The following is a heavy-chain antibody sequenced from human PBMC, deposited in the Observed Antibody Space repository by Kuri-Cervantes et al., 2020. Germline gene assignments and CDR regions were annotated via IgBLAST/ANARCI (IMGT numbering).Heavy chain of an antibody. CDR1: GFTFSSYG. Sequence: GGSLRLSCAASGFTFSSYGMHWVRQAPGKGLEWVAVIWYDGSNKYYADSVKGRFTISRDNSKNTLYLQMNSLRAEDTAVYYCARDDSSAGYYYDSSGLDYWGQGTLVTVSS. CDR2: IWYDGSNK. V-gene: IGHV3-33*08. J-gene: IGHJ4*02. D-gene: IGHD3-22*01. CDR3: ARDDSSAGYYYDSSGLDY.